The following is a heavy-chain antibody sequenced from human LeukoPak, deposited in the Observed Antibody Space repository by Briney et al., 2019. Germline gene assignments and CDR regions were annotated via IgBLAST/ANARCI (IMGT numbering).Heavy chain of an antibody. Sequence: PGGSLRLSRAASGFTFSSNAMSWVRQAPGKGLEWVSAISGSGGSTYYADPVKGRFPIPRDNYKNTLYLQMNSVRAEDTAVYYCASYDDFLCGGDYWGQGTLVTVSS. CDR3: ASYDDFLCGGDY. J-gene: IGHJ4*02. CDR1: GFTFSSNA. V-gene: IGHV3-23*01. D-gene: IGHD3-3*01. CDR2: ISGSGGST.